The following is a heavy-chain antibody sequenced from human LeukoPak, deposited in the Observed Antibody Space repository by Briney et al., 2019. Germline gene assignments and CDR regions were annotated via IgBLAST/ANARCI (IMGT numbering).Heavy chain of an antibody. Sequence: GESLKISCKGSGYSFTSYWIGWVRQMPGKGLEWMGIIYPGDSDTRYSPSFQGQVTISADKSTSTAYLQWSSLKASDTAMYYCAKNFWSGYRTYNWFDPWGQGTLVTVSS. V-gene: IGHV5-51*01. D-gene: IGHD3-3*01. CDR3: AKNFWSGYRTYNWFDP. J-gene: IGHJ5*02. CDR2: IYPGDSDT. CDR1: GYSFTSYW.